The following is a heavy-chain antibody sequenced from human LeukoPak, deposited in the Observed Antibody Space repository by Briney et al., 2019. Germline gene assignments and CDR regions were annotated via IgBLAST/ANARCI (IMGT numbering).Heavy chain of an antibody. D-gene: IGHD3/OR15-3a*01. CDR2: IKQDGSEK. CDR1: GFTFSSYW. J-gene: IGHJ6*02. CDR3: ARDWTDYYYGMDV. Sequence: GGSLRLSCAASGFTFSSYWMSWVRQAPGKGLEWVANIKQDGSEKYYVDSVKGRFTISRDNAKNSLYLQMNSLRAEDTAVYYCARDWTDYYYGMDVWGQGTTVTVSS. V-gene: IGHV3-7*03.